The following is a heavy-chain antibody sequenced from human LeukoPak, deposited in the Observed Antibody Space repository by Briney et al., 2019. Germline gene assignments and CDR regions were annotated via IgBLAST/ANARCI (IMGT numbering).Heavy chain of an antibody. CDR1: GGSISSSY. Sequence: PSETLSLTCTVSGGSISSSYWSWILQPAGKGLEWIGRIYTSGTTSYNPSLKSRVSISVDKSKNQLSLKVSSVTAADTAVYYCARLGYSSSSTGYYYYMDVWGEGTTVTVSS. CDR2: IYTSGTT. D-gene: IGHD6-6*01. V-gene: IGHV4-4*07. J-gene: IGHJ6*03. CDR3: ARLGYSSSSTGYYYYMDV.